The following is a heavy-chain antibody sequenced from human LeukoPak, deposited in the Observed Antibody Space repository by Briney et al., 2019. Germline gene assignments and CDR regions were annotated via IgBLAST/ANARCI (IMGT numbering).Heavy chain of an antibody. V-gene: IGHV1-69*05. CDR2: IIPIFGTA. CDR1: GGTFSNYA. D-gene: IGHD5-18*01. Sequence: SVKVSCKASGGTFSNYAISWVRQAPAQGLEWMGGIIPIFGTANYAQKFQGRVTITTDESTSTAYMELSSLRSEDTAVYYCARATGGYSYGTYYFDYWGQGTLVTVSS. J-gene: IGHJ4*02. CDR3: ARATGGYSYGTYYFDY.